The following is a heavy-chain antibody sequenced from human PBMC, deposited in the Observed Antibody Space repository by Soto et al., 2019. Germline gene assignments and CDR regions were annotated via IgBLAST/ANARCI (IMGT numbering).Heavy chain of an antibody. CDR2: IYESGSI. V-gene: IGHV4-59*01. CDR1: GDSISGYY. Sequence: KASETLSLTCTVSGDSISGYYWSWIRQPPGKGLEWIGYIYESGSINYNPSLKSRVALSIDRSKNQFSLKLSSVTAADTAVYYCARSGRSGYYYYYGMAVWGKGTTVTVSS. CDR3: ARSGRSGYYYYYGMAV. D-gene: IGHD3-22*01. J-gene: IGHJ6*04.